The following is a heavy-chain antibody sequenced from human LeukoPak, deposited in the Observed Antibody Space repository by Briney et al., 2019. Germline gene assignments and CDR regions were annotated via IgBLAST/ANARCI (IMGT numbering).Heavy chain of an antibody. Sequence: VASVKVSCKASGYTFTSYGISWVRQAPGQGLEWMGWISAYNGNTNYAQKLQGRVTMTTDTSTSTAYMELRSLRSDDTAVYYCARGGPGHYCSRTSCYLARAFDIWGQGTMVTVSS. CDR3: ARGGPGHYCSRTSCYLARAFDI. J-gene: IGHJ3*02. V-gene: IGHV1-18*01. CDR1: GYTFTSYG. CDR2: ISAYNGNT. D-gene: IGHD2-2*01.